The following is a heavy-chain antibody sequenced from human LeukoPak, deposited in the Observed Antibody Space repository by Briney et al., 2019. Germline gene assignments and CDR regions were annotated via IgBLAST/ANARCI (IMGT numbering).Heavy chain of an antibody. Sequence: ASVKVPCKASGYTFTDYYIHWVRQAPGQGLEWMGWINPNSGGTNYAQKFQGRVTMTRDTSISTAYMELSRLRSDDTAVYYCARDWVEMATSFYYMDVWGKGTTVTVSS. CDR3: ARDWVEMATSFYYMDV. V-gene: IGHV1-2*02. CDR2: INPNSGGT. J-gene: IGHJ6*03. D-gene: IGHD5-24*01. CDR1: GYTFTDYY.